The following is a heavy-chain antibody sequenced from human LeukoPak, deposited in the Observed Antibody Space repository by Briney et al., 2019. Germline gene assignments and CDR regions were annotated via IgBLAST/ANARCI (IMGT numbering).Heavy chain of an antibody. CDR2: INSDGSST. CDR3: ARDAENDYGDYRFDY. J-gene: IGHJ4*02. Sequence: GGSLSLSCAASGFTFSSYCMHWVRQAPGKGLVWVSLINSDGSSTSYADSVKGRFTISRDNAKNTLYLQMNSLRAEDTAVYYCARDAENDYGDYRFDYWGQGTLVTVSS. D-gene: IGHD4-17*01. V-gene: IGHV3-74*01. CDR1: GFTFSSYC.